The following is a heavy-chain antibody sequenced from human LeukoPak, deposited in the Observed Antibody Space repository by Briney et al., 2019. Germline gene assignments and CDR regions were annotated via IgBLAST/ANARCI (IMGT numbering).Heavy chain of an antibody. Sequence: QPGGSLRLSCVASGFTFSTYPMHWVRQAPGKGLEYVSAITNNGDSTYHANSVKGRFTISRDNSKNTLYLQMGSLRAEDMAVYYCARDNRRSGGSGSWAAFDIWGQGTMVTVSS. D-gene: IGHD3-10*01. V-gene: IGHV3-64*01. CDR3: ARDNRRSGGSGSWAAFDI. CDR2: ITNNGDST. CDR1: GFTFSTYP. J-gene: IGHJ3*02.